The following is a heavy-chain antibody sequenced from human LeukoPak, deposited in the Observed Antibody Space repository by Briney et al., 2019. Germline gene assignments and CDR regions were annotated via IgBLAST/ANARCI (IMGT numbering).Heavy chain of an antibody. V-gene: IGHV1-18*01. Sequence: ASVKVSCKASGYTFTSYGITWVRQDPGQGLEWMGWISANNGDTHYSEKFQGRVTMTTDTFTSTAYMELRSLRSDDTAVYYCARDGRIAVAGNYFDYWGQGTLVTVSS. D-gene: IGHD6-19*01. CDR1: GYTFTSYG. CDR2: ISANNGDT. CDR3: ARDGRIAVAGNYFDY. J-gene: IGHJ4*02.